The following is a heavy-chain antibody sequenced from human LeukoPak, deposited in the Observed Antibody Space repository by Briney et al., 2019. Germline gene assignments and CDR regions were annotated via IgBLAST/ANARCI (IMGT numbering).Heavy chain of an antibody. D-gene: IGHD2-2*01. CDR3: ARLPVVPAAIIYYYYYYMDV. V-gene: IGHV3-48*01. J-gene: IGHJ6*03. CDR1: GFTFSSYS. CDR2: ISSSTSTI. Sequence: GGTLRLSCSASGFTFSSYSMNWVRQAPGKGLEWVSYISSSTSTIYYADSVKGRFTISRDNAKDSLYLQMNSLRAEDTAVYYCARLPVVPAAIIYYYYYYMDVWGKGTTVTVSS.